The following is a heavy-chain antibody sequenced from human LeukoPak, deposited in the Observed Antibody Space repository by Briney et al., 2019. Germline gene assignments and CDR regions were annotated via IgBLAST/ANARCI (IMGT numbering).Heavy chain of an antibody. Sequence: GGSLRLSCAASGFTLSTYSMNWVRQAPGKGLEWVSYISSSSSTIYYADSVKGRFTISRDNAKNSLYLQMNSLRAEDTAVYYCARESWDLLTTSLPYSSGLRRARYFDLWGRGTLVTVSS. CDR2: ISSSSSTI. CDR1: GFTLSTYS. V-gene: IGHV3-48*01. CDR3: ARESWDLLTTSLPYSSGLRRARYFDL. J-gene: IGHJ2*01. D-gene: IGHD6-19*01.